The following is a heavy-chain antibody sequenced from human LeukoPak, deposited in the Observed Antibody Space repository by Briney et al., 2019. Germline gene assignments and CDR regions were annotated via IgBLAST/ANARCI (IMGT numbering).Heavy chain of an antibody. D-gene: IGHD6-13*01. CDR3: ARGHYSSSWRKFDP. V-gene: IGHV4-39*01. J-gene: IGHJ5*02. CDR1: GASIYTSSSY. CDR2: VYYTGST. Sequence: SETLSLTCTVSGASIYTSSSYWGWIRQPPGKGLEWIASVYYTGSTYYSPSLKSRATISVDTSKNQFSLELNSVTAADTAVYYCARGHYSSSWRKFDPWGRGTLVTVSS.